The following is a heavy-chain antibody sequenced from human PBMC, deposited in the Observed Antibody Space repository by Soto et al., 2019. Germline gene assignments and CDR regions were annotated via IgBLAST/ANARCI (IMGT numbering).Heavy chain of an antibody. J-gene: IGHJ4*02. CDR2: ISYDGSNK. Sequence: QVQLVESGGGVVQPGRSLRLSCAASGFTFSSYGMHWVRQAPGKGLEWVAVISYDGSNKYYADSVKGRFTISRDNSKNTLYLQMNSLRAEDTAVYYSAKEIYSSGWEGYFDYWGQGTLVTVSS. CDR1: GFTFSSYG. CDR3: AKEIYSSGWEGYFDY. D-gene: IGHD6-19*01. V-gene: IGHV3-30*18.